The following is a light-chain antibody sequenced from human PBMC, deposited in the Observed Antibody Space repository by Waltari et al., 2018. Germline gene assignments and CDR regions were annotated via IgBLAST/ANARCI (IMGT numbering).Light chain of an antibody. V-gene: IGLV2-14*03. J-gene: IGLJ3*02. CDR3: SSYTISSTLNWV. Sequence: QSALTQPASVSGSPGQSITISCTGTSSDVGGFNFVSWYQQHPGKAPKLMIYDVSKRPSGVSNRFSGSKPGNTASLTISGLQAEDEADYYCSSYTISSTLNWVFGGGTKLTVL. CDR2: DVS. CDR1: SSDVGGFNF.